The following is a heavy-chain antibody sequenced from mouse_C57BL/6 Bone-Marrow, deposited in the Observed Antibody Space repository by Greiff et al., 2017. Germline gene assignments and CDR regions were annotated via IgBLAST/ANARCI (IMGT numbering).Heavy chain of an antibody. CDR1: GYTFTSYW. V-gene: IGHV1-69*01. CDR3: ARSLCYYGSSWYFDV. CDR2: IDPSDSYT. Sequence: QVQLQQPGAELVMPGASVKLSCKASGYTFTSYWMHWVKQRPGQGLEWIGEIDPSDSYTNYNQKFKGKSTLTVDKSSSTAYMQLSSLTSEDSAVYYCARSLCYYGSSWYFDVWGTGTTVTVSS. D-gene: IGHD1-1*01. J-gene: IGHJ1*03.